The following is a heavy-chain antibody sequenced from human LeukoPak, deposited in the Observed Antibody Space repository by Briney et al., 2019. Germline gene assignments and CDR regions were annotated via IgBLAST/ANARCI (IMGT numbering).Heavy chain of an antibody. CDR1: GFTFSDYY. J-gene: IGHJ4*02. CDR3: ARDQDRYCSSTSCYPAPLDY. CDR2: ISSSGSTI. D-gene: IGHD2-2*01. V-gene: IGHV3-11*04. Sequence: PGGSLRLSCAASGFTFSDYYMSWIRQAPGKGLEWVSYISSSGSTIYYADSVKGRFTISRDNAKNSLYLQMNSLRAEDTAVYYCARDQDRYCSSTSCYPAPLDYWGQGTLVTVSS.